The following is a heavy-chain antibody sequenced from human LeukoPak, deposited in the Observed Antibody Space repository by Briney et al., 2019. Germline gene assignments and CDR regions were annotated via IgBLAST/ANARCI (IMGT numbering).Heavy chain of an antibody. J-gene: IGHJ4*02. Sequence: PGGSLRLSCAASGFTVSSNYMSWVRQAPGKGLEWVSVIYSGGSTYYADSLKGRFTISRDNSKRTVYLQMDSLRADDTAVYYCAKGHGDWKGNYFDYWGQGTLVTVSS. CDR2: IYSGGST. CDR3: AKGHGDWKGNYFDY. CDR1: GFTVSSNY. D-gene: IGHD4-17*01. V-gene: IGHV3-53*01.